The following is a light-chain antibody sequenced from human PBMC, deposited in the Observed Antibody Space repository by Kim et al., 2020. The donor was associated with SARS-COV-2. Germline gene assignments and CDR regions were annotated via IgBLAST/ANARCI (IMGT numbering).Light chain of an antibody. J-gene: IGLJ2*01. V-gene: IGLV1-51*01. CDR2: DNK. Sequence: GQRVTISVSGGSSDIGNNYLSWYQQVPGSAPRVLIYDNKKRPSGIPDRFSGSKSGTTATLAIIGLQTGDEADYYCATWDTSLSTGVFGGGTQLTVL. CDR1: SSDIGNNY. CDR3: ATWDTSLSTGV.